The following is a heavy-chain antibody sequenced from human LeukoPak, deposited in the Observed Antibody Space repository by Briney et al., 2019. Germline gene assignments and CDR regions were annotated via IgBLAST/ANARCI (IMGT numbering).Heavy chain of an antibody. J-gene: IGHJ6*02. CDR2: INPSGGST. CDR3: ARGPHSGYDFHYYGMDV. D-gene: IGHD5-12*01. CDR1: GYTFTSYY. V-gene: IGHV1-46*01. Sequence: ASVKVSCKASGYTFTSYYMHWVRQAPGQGLEWMGIINPSGGSTSYAQKFQGRVTMTRDTSTSTVYMELSSLRSEDTAVYYCARGPHSGYDFHYYGMDVWGLGTTVTVSS.